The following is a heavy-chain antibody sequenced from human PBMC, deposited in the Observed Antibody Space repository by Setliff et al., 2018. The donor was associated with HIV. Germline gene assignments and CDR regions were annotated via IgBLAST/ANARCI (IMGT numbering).Heavy chain of an antibody. D-gene: IGHD2-8*01. V-gene: IGHV4-39*07. CDR2: ISYSGRT. Sequence: SDTLSLTYIFSYSSITSTSYCWGWGRQSPGKGLGWIGSISYSGRTYYNPSLKSRLSMSVDTSMYQYSLDLTSVASADTAVYFCAGETAPDARLPNGGGPTPPGYCHDMDVWGKGTTVTVSS. CDR3: AGETAPDARLPNGGGPTPPGYCHDMDV. J-gene: IGHJ6*03. CDR1: YSSITSTSYC.